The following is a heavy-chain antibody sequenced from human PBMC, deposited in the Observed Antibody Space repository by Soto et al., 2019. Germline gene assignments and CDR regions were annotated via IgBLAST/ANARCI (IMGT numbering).Heavy chain of an antibody. J-gene: IGHJ3*02. V-gene: IGHV4-4*02. Sequence: QVQLQESGPGLVKPSCAVSGGSISSSNWWSWVRQPPGKGLEWIGEIYHSGSTNYNPSLKSRVTISVDKSKNQFSLKLSSVTAADTAVYYCARFNSGNYYEAFDIWGQGTMVTVSS. CDR1: GGSISSSNW. CDR2: IYHSGST. CDR3: ARFNSGNYYEAFDI. D-gene: IGHD1-26*01.